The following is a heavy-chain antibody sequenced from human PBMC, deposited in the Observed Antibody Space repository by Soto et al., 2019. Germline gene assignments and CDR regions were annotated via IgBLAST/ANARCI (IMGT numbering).Heavy chain of an antibody. CDR2: ISGSGGST. Sequence: GGSLRLSCAASGFTFISYAMSWVRQAPGKGLEWVSAISGSGGSTYYADSVKGRFTISRDNSKNTLYLQMNSLRAEDTAVYYCAKTLRITFGGVIGPFDYWGQGTLVTVSS. CDR1: GFTFISYA. V-gene: IGHV3-23*01. J-gene: IGHJ4*02. D-gene: IGHD3-16*02. CDR3: AKTLRITFGGVIGPFDY.